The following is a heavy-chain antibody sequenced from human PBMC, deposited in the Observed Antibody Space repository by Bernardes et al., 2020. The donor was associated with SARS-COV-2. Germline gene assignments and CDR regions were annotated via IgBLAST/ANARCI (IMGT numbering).Heavy chain of an antibody. V-gene: IGHV4-59*01. J-gene: IGHJ5*02. D-gene: IGHD1-26*01. CDR3: ARGASMGGWFDP. CDR2: IFYSGST. CDR1: PGSISSYY. Sequence: SETLSLTCTVSPGSISSYYWNWIRQPPGKGLEWIGYIFYSGSTKYNPSLKSRVTISVDTSKNQFSLKLSSVTAADTAVYYCARGASMGGWFDPWGQGTLVTVSS.